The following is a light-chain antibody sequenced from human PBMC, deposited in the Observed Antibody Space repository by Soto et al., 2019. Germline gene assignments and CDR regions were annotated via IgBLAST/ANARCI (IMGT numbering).Light chain of an antibody. V-gene: IGLV1-40*01. CDR1: SSNIGAGYD. Sequence: QSVLTQPPSVSGAPGQRVTISCTGSSSNIGAGYDVHWYQQRPGTAPKLLIFGNINRPSGVPDRFSGSKSGTSASLAITGLQAEDEGDYYCAAWDDSLNGAVFGGGTQLTVL. CDR3: AAWDDSLNGAV. CDR2: GNI. J-gene: IGLJ7*01.